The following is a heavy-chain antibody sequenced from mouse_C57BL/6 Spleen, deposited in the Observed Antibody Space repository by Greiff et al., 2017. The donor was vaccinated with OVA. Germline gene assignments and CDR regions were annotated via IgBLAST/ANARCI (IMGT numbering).Heavy chain of an antibody. J-gene: IGHJ1*03. CDR1: GYSITSGYY. CDR2: ISYDGSN. V-gene: IGHV3-6*01. CDR3: ARELRRYFDV. Sequence: EVQLVESGPGLVKPSQSLSLTCSVTGYSITSGYYWNWIRQFPGNKLEWMGYISYDGSNNYNPSLKNRISITRDTSKNQFFLKLNSVTTEDTATYYCARELRRYFDVWGTGTTVTVSS. D-gene: IGHD2-4*01.